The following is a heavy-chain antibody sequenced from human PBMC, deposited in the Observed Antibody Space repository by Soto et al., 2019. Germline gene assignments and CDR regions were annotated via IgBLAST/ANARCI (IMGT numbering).Heavy chain of an antibody. CDR3: ARGPRIAVALSQYYYYGMDV. CDR1: GGSFSGYY. Sequence: SETLSLTCAVYGGSFSGYYWSWIRQPPGKGLEWIGEINHSGSTNYNPSLKNRVTISVDTSKNQFSLKLSSVTAADTAVYYCARGPRIAVALSQYYYYGMDVWGQGTTVTVSS. CDR2: INHSGST. D-gene: IGHD6-19*01. J-gene: IGHJ6*02. V-gene: IGHV4-34*01.